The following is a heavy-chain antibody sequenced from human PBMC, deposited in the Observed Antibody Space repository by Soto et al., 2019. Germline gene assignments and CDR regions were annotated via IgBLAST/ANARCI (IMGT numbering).Heavy chain of an antibody. V-gene: IGHV1-46*03. D-gene: IGHD3-10*01. J-gene: IGHJ5*02. Sequence: QVQLVQSGAEVKKPGASVKVSCKASGYTFTSYYMHWVRQAPGQGLEWMGIINPSGGSTSYAQKFQGRVTMTRDTSTSTVYRELSSLRSEDTAVYYCARSYLLGADWFDPWGQGTLVTVSS. CDR2: INPSGGST. CDR1: GYTFTSYY. CDR3: ARSYLLGADWFDP.